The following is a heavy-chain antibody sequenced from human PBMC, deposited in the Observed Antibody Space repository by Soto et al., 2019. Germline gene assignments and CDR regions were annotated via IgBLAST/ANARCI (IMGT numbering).Heavy chain of an antibody. Sequence: EVQLLESGGGLVQPGGSLRLSCAASGFTFSSYAMSWVRQAPGKGLEWVSAISGSGGSTYYADSVKGRFTISRDNSKNTLYLQMNSLRAEDTAVYYCAKLPPEHDYGDYGGAPDAFDIWGQGTMVTVSS. V-gene: IGHV3-23*01. CDR3: AKLPPEHDYGDYGGAPDAFDI. CDR2: ISGSGGST. D-gene: IGHD4-17*01. J-gene: IGHJ3*02. CDR1: GFTFSSYA.